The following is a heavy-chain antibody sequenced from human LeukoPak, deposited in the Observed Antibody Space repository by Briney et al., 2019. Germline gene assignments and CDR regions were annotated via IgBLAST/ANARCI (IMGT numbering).Heavy chain of an antibody. Sequence: PGGSLRLSCAAPGFTFSSYSMNWVRQAPGKGLEWVSSISSSSSYIYYADSVKGRFTISRDNAKNSLYLQMNSLRAEDTAVYYCARGYWHTAMAPAGAFDIWGQGTMVTVSS. CDR2: ISSSSSYI. J-gene: IGHJ3*02. D-gene: IGHD5-18*01. CDR3: ARGYWHTAMAPAGAFDI. CDR1: GFTFSSYS. V-gene: IGHV3-21*01.